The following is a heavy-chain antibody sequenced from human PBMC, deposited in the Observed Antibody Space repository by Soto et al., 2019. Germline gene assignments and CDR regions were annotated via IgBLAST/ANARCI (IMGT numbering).Heavy chain of an antibody. Sequence: QVQLVQSGGEVKKPGASVKLSCTASGYTFTSYGISWVRQAPGQGLEWMGWISAYNGKTNYAKNVQGRVTMTTDTXXRTAYMDLRSLRSDDTAVYYCARGGDVNYYHGMDVWGQGTTVTVSS. J-gene: IGHJ6*02. CDR3: ARGGDVNYYHGMDV. V-gene: IGHV1-18*01. CDR2: ISAYNGKT. D-gene: IGHD5-12*01. CDR1: GYTFTSYG.